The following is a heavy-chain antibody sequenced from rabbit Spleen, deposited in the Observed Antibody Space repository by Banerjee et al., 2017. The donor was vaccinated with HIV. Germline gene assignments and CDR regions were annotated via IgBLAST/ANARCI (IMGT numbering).Heavy chain of an antibody. V-gene: IGHV1S45*01. J-gene: IGHJ4*01. Sequence: QEHLEESGGGLVKPEGSLALTCKASGFSFSSSDYICWVRQAPGKGLEWISCIAGSSSGFTYSATWAKGRFTISKTSSTTVTLQMTSLTAADTATYFCARDLAGVIGWNFGWWGPGTLVTVS. D-gene: IGHD4-1*01. CDR3: ARDLAGVIGWNFGW. CDR1: GFSFSSSDY. CDR2: IAGSSSGFT.